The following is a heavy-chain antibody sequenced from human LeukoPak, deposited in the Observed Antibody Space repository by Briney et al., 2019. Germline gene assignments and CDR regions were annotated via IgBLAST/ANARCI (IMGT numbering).Heavy chain of an antibody. V-gene: IGHV3-74*01. CDR1: GFTFSSYW. Sequence: QPGGSLRLSCAASGFTFSSYWMHWVRQAPGKGLVWVSRINSDGSSTSYADSVKGRFTISRDNSKNTLYLQMNSLRAEDTAVYYCAQDLDYGDYLEYWGQGTLVTVSS. CDR2: INSDGSST. J-gene: IGHJ4*02. D-gene: IGHD4-17*01. CDR3: AQDLDYGDYLEY.